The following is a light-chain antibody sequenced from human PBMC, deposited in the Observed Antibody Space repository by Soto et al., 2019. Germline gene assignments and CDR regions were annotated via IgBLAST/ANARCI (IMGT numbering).Light chain of an antibody. V-gene: IGLV2-14*01. CDR1: SSDVGGYDY. CDR3: SSYSISTAYL. Sequence: QSALTQPASVSGSPGQSITISCTGTSSDVGGYDYVSWYQLHPGKAPKLMVFAVNNRPSGVSFRFSGSKSGNTDSLTISGLKAEDEDDYFCSSYSISTAYLFGTGTKVTVL. J-gene: IGLJ1*01. CDR2: AVN.